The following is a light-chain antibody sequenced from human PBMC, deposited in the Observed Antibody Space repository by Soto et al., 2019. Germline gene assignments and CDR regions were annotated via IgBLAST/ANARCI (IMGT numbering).Light chain of an antibody. CDR2: GNT. CDR3: QSYDSSLINSV. CDR1: TSNIGAGYY. Sequence: QSVLTQPPSVSGAPGQRVTISCIGSTSNIGAGYYVHWYQQFPGTAPKLLIHGNTNRPSGVPDRFSGSKSGTSASLAITGLQAEDEADYYCQSYDSSLINSVFGGGTQLTVL. V-gene: IGLV1-40*01. J-gene: IGLJ3*02.